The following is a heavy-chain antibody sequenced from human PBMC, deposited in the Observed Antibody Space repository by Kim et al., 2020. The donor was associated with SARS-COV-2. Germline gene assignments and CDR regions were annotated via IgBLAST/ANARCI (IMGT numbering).Heavy chain of an antibody. CDR3: ARGLWGIGY. D-gene: IGHD3-16*01. V-gene: IGHV3-66*01. J-gene: IGHJ4*02. Sequence: GSTYYADSVKGRFTISRDNSKNTLYLQMNSLRAEDTAVYYCARGLWGIGYWGQGTLVTVSS. CDR2: GST.